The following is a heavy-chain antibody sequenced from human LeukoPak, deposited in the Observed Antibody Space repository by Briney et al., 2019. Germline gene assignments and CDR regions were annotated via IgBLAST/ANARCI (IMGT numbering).Heavy chain of an antibody. J-gene: IGHJ4*02. V-gene: IGHV3-43*01. D-gene: IGHD3-10*01. CDR3: AKSDLNREYYYGSGSYYANYFDY. CDR2: ISWDGGST. Sequence: GGSLRLSCAASGFTFDDYTMHWVRQAPGKGLEWVSLISWDGGSTYYADSVKGRFTISRDNSKNSLYLQMNSLRTEDTALYYCAKSDLNREYYYGSGSYYANYFDYWGQGTLVTVSS. CDR1: GFTFDDYT.